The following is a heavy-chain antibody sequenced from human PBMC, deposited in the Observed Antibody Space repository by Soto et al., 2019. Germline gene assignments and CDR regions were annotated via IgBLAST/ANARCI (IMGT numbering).Heavy chain of an antibody. CDR3: ARLTASRYSYAVYYYYSGMDV. V-gene: IGHV4-34*01. D-gene: IGHD5-18*01. J-gene: IGHJ6*02. Sequence: PSETLSLTCAVYGGSFSGYYWSWIRQPPGKGLEWIGEINHSGSTNYNPSLKSRVTISVDTSKNQFSLKLSSVTAADTAVYYCARLTASRYSYAVYYYYSGMDVWGQGTTVPVS. CDR2: INHSGST. CDR1: GGSFSGYY.